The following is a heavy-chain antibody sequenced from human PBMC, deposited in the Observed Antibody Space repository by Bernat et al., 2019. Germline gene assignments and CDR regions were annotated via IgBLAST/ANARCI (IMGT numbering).Heavy chain of an antibody. Sequence: EVQLVESGGGLVQPGGSLRLSCAASGFTFSSYWMSWVRQAPGKGLEWVANIKQDGSEEYYVDSVKGRFTISRDNAKNSLYLQMNGLRAEDTAVYYCARDLGYSSSWYFSRVRLNYYYGMDVWGQGTTVTVSS. CDR3: ARDLGYSSSWYFSRVRLNYYYGMDV. J-gene: IGHJ6*02. D-gene: IGHD6-13*01. V-gene: IGHV3-7*03. CDR2: IKQDGSEE. CDR1: GFTFSSYW.